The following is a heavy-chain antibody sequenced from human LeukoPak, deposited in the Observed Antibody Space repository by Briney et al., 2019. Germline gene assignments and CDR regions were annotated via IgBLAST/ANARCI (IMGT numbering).Heavy chain of an antibody. CDR1: GFTFSNAW. Sequence: GGSLRLSCAASGFTFSNAWMGWVRQAPGKGLEWVGRIKSKTDGGTTDYAAPVKGRFTISRDDSKNTLYLQMNSLKTEDTAVYYCTTNPPRKVTGTYWGQGTLVTVSS. J-gene: IGHJ4*02. V-gene: IGHV3-15*01. CDR3: TTNPPRKVTGTY. CDR2: IKSKTDGGTT. D-gene: IGHD5-18*01.